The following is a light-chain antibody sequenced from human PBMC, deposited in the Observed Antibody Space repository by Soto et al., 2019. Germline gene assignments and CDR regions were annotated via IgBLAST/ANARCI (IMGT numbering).Light chain of an antibody. J-gene: IGKJ2*01. CDR2: DAS. CDR3: LQYSNWRYS. V-gene: IGKV3D-15*01. CDR1: QTISTS. Sequence: EIVMTQSPGTLSVSPGERATLSCRASQTISTSLAWYQQKPGQAPRLLIYDASARATGIPGRFSGSGSGTEFTLTISGLQSYDFAVYYCLQYSNWRYSFGQGSRLEIK.